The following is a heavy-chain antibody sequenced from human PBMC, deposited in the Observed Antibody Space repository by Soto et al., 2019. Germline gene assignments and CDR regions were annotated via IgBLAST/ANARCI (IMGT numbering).Heavy chain of an antibody. D-gene: IGHD3-3*01. J-gene: IGHJ6*02. CDR2: IKQDGSEK. V-gene: IGHV3-7*03. CDR3: ARDRDNLWSGRGV. CDR1: GFTFSSYW. Sequence: PGGSLRLSCAASGFTFSSYWMSWVRQAPGKGLEWVANIKQDGSEKYYVDSVKGRFTISRDHAKNSLYLQMNSLRAEDTAVYYCARDRDNLWSGRGVWGQGTTVTVSS.